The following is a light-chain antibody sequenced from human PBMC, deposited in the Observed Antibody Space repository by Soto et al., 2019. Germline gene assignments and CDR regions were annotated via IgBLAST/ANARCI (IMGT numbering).Light chain of an antibody. CDR2: GAS. CDR1: QSVSSSY. V-gene: IGKV3-15*01. CDR3: QQYNSWPFT. J-gene: IGKJ3*01. Sequence: EIVLTQSPGTLSLSPGERATLYCRASQSVSSSYLAWYQQKPGQAPRLLIYGASTRATGIPGRFSGSGSGTEFTLTISSLQSEDFAVYYCQQYNSWPFTFGPGTKVDIK.